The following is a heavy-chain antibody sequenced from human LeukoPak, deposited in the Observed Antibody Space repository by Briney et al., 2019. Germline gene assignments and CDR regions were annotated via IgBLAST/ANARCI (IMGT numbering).Heavy chain of an antibody. D-gene: IGHD1-1*01. CDR2: VRYDGKNQ. J-gene: IGHJ4*02. CDR3: ARVVGQLEHYDY. Sequence: PGGSLRLSCTASGFTFSSYGIHWVRQAPGKGLEWVSFVRYDGKNQYYADSVKCRFTVSRDNSKKTLSLQMHSLRREDTAVDYCARVVGQLEHYDYWGQGTLVTVSS. V-gene: IGHV3-30*02. CDR1: GFTFSSYG.